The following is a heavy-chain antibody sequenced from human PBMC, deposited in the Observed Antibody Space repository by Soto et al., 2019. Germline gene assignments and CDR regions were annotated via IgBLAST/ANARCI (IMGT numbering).Heavy chain of an antibody. CDR2: SSGFNGNT. J-gene: IGHJ4*02. Sequence: QVQLVQSGAEVKKPGASVKVSCKASGYTFNFYGITWVRQAPGQGLEWMGWSSGFNGNTNYAADLQGRVTMTTDPSTSTAYLELRGLRSDDTAVYYCARIGVSSGHESPDFDSWGQGTLVTVSS. CDR3: ARIGVSSGHESPDFDS. CDR1: GYTFNFYG. D-gene: IGHD3-16*01. V-gene: IGHV1-18*01.